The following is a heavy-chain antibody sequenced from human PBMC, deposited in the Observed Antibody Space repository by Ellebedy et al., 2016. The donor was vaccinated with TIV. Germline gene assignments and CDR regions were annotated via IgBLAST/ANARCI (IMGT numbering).Heavy chain of an antibody. CDR1: GGTFSSYA. Sequence: SVKVSCXASGGTFSSYAISWVRQAPGQGLEWMGRIIPILGIANYAQKFQGRVTITADESTSTAYMELSSLRSEDTAVYYCARGEDSSSYNYWGQGTLVTVSS. J-gene: IGHJ4*02. V-gene: IGHV1-69*04. CDR3: ARGEDSSSYNY. D-gene: IGHD6-13*01. CDR2: IIPILGIA.